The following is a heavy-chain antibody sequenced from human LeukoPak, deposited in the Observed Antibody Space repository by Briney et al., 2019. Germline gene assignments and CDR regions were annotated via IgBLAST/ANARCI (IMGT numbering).Heavy chain of an antibody. J-gene: IGHJ4*02. Sequence: EASVKVSCKASGYTFTSYYMHWVRQAPGQGLEWMGIINPSGGSTSYAQKFQGRVTMTRDMSTSTVYMELSSLRSEDTAVYYCARDLGTLLWFGEPLGYWGQGTLVTVSS. CDR2: INPSGGST. D-gene: IGHD3-10*01. V-gene: IGHV1-46*01. CDR3: ARDLGTLLWFGEPLGY. CDR1: GYTFTSYY.